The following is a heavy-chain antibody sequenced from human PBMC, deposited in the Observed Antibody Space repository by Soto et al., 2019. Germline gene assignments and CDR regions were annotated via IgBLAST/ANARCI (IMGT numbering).Heavy chain of an antibody. CDR1: GGSISSGGYY. CDR2: IYYSGST. Sequence: LSLTCTVSGGSISSGGYYWSWIRQHPGKGLEWIGYIYYSGSTYYNPSLKSRVTISVDTSKNQFSLKLSSVTAADTAVYYCARADATLNYDILTGYYSGYYYGMDVWGQGTTVTVSS. D-gene: IGHD3-9*01. J-gene: IGHJ6*02. V-gene: IGHV4-31*03. CDR3: ARADATLNYDILTGYYSGYYYGMDV.